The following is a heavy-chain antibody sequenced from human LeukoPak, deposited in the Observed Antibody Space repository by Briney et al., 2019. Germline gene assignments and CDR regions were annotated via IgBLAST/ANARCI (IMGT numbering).Heavy chain of an antibody. Sequence: QPGGSLRLSCVASGFTFSSHWMHWVRQAPGKGLVWVSRISSDGTTTSYADSVKGRFTISRDNAKNTLYLEMNSLRAEDTAVYYCTTIAADRIGYWGQGTLVTVSS. V-gene: IGHV3-74*01. CDR1: GFTFSSHW. CDR3: TTIAADRIGY. CDR2: ISSDGTTT. D-gene: IGHD6-13*01. J-gene: IGHJ4*02.